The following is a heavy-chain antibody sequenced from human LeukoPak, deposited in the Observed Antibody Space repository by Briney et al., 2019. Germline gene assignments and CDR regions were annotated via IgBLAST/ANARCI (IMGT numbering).Heavy chain of an antibody. CDR1: GGSISGTNW. Sequence: PSGTLSLTCGVSGGSISGTNWWSWVRQPPGQGLEWIGEISLRGLTNYNPSLRSRLTMSLDESKDQVSLNLTSVTAADTAVYYCSRESGPFSPFGFWGQGTLVSVHS. V-gene: IGHV4-4*02. CDR3: SRESGPFSPFGF. J-gene: IGHJ4*02. D-gene: IGHD1-26*01. CDR2: ISLRGLT.